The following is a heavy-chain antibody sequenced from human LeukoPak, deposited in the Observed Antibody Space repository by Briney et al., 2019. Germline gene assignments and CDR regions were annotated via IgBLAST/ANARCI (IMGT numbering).Heavy chain of an antibody. CDR2: MNQDGGEK. J-gene: IGHJ6*02. CDR1: GFTFSDSW. V-gene: IGHV3-7*01. Sequence: GGSLRLAYAAAGFTFSDSWMSWVRQAPGKGLEWVANMNQDGGEKDYVDSVKVRFTISRDNARNLLYLQMSSLRAEDTAVYYCATYTHWVAGDVWGQGTTVTVSS. CDR3: ATYTHWVAGDV. D-gene: IGHD3-16*01.